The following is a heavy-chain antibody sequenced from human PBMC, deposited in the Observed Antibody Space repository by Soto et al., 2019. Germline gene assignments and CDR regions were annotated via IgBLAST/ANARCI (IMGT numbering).Heavy chain of an antibody. Sequence: EVQLVESGGGLVQPGGSLRLSCAASGFTFSTYWMHWVRQAPGKGLECVANIKQDGSEKDYLDSVKGRFTISRDNAKISLYLQMNSLRAEDTAVYYCARVSAAAGSLWGQGTLVTVSS. CDR2: IKQDGSEK. CDR1: GFTFSTYW. J-gene: IGHJ4*02. CDR3: ARVSAAAGSL. D-gene: IGHD6-13*01. V-gene: IGHV3-7*01.